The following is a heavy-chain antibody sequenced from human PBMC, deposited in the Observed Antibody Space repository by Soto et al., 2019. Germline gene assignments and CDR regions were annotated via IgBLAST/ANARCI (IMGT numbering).Heavy chain of an antibody. Sequence: GASVKVSCKASGGTFSSYAISWVRQAPGQGLEWMGGIIPIFGTANYAQKFQGRVTITADESTSTAYMELSSLRSEDAAVYYCARDTDVPFDYWGQGTLVTVSS. CDR3: ARDTDVPFDY. CDR1: GGTFSSYA. V-gene: IGHV1-69*13. D-gene: IGHD2-8*02. CDR2: IIPIFGTA. J-gene: IGHJ4*02.